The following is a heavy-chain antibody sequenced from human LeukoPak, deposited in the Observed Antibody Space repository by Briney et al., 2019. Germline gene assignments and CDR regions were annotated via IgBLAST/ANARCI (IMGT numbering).Heavy chain of an antibody. Sequence: PSETLSLTCTVSGYSISSGYYWGWIRQPPGKGLEWIGSIYHSGSTYYNPSLKSRVTISVDTSKNQFSLKLSSVTAADTAVYYCARGERYSSGWYLAYYFDYWGQGTLVTVSS. CDR2: IYHSGST. D-gene: IGHD6-19*01. J-gene: IGHJ4*02. V-gene: IGHV4-38-2*02. CDR3: ARGERYSSGWYLAYYFDY. CDR1: GYSISSGYY.